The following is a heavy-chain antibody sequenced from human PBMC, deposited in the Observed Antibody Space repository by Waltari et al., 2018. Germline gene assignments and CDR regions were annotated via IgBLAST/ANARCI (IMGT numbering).Heavy chain of an antibody. CDR1: GCSISYFW. Sequence: EIHLLESGGGLVQPGVSLRLSGTRSGCSISYFWMHWVRLTPGKGLLGVSRIDGDGTTTTYADSVKGRFTISRDNAKNTVYLDMSSLRVEDTAVYFCTRDWRHMAFDYWGQGTRVTVSS. CDR2: IDGDGTTT. V-gene: IGHV3-74*01. CDR3: TRDWRHMAFDY. J-gene: IGHJ4*02. D-gene: IGHD1-1*01.